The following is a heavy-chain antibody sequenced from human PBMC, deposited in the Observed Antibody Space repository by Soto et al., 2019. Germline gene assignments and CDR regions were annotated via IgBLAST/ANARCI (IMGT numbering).Heavy chain of an antibody. J-gene: IGHJ6*02. CDR3: AGGDYYHSSGYYFYYCTVDV. CDR1: GGSISSSSYY. CDR2: VYYGGST. Sequence: PSETLSLTCTVSGGSISSSSYYWGWIRQPPGKGLEWIGNVYYGGSTYYNPSLKSRVTISVETSKSQFSLKLSSVTAADTAVYYCAGGDYYHSSGYYFYYCTVDVWGQGTTVTVS. V-gene: IGHV4-39*01. D-gene: IGHD3-22*01.